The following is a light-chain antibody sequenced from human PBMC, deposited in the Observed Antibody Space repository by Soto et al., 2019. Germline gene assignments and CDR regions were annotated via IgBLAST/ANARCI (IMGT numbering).Light chain of an antibody. CDR1: QSVSSSY. CDR3: QQYGSSPPT. CDR2: DAS. Sequence: EIVFTQSPGTLSLSPGERASLSCRASQSVSSSYLAWYQQIPGQAPRLLINDASRRATGIPDRFSGSGSGTDFTLTISRXEPEDFAVYYCQQYGSSPPTFGQGTKVDTK. V-gene: IGKV3-20*01. J-gene: IGKJ1*01.